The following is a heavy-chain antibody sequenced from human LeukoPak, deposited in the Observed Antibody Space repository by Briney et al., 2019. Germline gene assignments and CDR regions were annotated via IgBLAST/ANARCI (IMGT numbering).Heavy chain of an antibody. D-gene: IGHD3-22*01. CDR2: ISSSSSYI. V-gene: IGHV3-21*01. Sequence: GGSLTLSCAVSGFTFSSYAMSWVRQAPGKGLEWVSSISSSSSYIYYADSVKGRFTISRDNAKNSLYLQMNSLRAEDTAVYYCAREGNYYDSSGSHFDYWGQGTLVTVSS. J-gene: IGHJ4*02. CDR1: GFTFSSYA. CDR3: AREGNYYDSSGSHFDY.